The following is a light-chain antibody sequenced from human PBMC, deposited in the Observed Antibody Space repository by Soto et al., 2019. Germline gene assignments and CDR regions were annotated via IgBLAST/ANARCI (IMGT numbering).Light chain of an antibody. J-gene: IGLJ1*01. CDR1: SSDIGRNY. Sequence: QSVLTQLPSVSAAPGQKVTISCSGSSSDIGRNYVSWYKHLPRTAPKLLIYENYKRPSGIPDRFSGSKSGTSATLGITGLQTGDEADYYCGTWDSSLTTFVFGTGTEVTVL. V-gene: IGLV1-51*02. CDR2: ENY. CDR3: GTWDSSLTTFV.